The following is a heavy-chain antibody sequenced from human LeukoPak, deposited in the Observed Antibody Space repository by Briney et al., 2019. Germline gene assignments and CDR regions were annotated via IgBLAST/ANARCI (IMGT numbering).Heavy chain of an antibody. CDR3: AIVVLDDYGDYGYFDY. Sequence: GASVKVSCKASGGTFSSYAISWVRQVPGQGLEWMGGIIPIFGTANYAQKFQGRVTITTDESTSTAYMELSSLRSEDTAVYYCAIVVLDDYGDYGYFDYWGQGTLVTVSS. D-gene: IGHD4-17*01. J-gene: IGHJ4*02. CDR1: GGTFSSYA. CDR2: IIPIFGTA. V-gene: IGHV1-69*05.